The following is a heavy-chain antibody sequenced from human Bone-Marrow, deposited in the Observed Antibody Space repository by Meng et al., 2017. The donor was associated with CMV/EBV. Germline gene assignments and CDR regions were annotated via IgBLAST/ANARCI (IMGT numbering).Heavy chain of an antibody. V-gene: IGHV1-18*01. CDR3: ARGGGVHYIERGGREWYFDR. CDR1: DYTFTKYG. Sequence: ASVKVSCKASDYTFTKYGITWMRQAPGQGLEWMGWLSTYNSATKYAQKVQGRVTMTTETATNTAYMELRSLRPDDTAVYYCARGGGVHYIERGGREWYFDRRGQGTPVTSPQ. D-gene: IGHD2-15*01. J-gene: IGHJ4*02. CDR2: LSTYNSAT.